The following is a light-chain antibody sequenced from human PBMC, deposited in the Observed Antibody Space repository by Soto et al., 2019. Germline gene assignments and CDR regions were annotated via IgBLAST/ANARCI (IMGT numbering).Light chain of an antibody. J-gene: IGKJ1*01. Sequence: DIQMTQSPPTLSASVGDRVTFTCRASQSVGSWLAWYQQKAGKAPKLLIYDASSLETGVPSRFSGSGSGTEFTLTINSLQPDYFATYFCQQYARYWTFGQGTKVEIK. V-gene: IGKV1-5*01. CDR3: QQYARYWT. CDR2: DAS. CDR1: QSVGSW.